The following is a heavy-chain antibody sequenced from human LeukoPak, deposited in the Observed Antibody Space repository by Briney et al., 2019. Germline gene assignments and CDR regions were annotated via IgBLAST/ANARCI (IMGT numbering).Heavy chain of an antibody. V-gene: IGHV4-59*05. J-gene: IGHJ4*02. Sequence: SETLSLTCTVSGGSISSYYWSWIRQPPGKGLEWIGSIYYSGSTYYNPSLKSRVTISVDTSKNQFSLKLSSVTAADTAVYYCASSVGYYDSSGYRDYWGQGTLVTVSS. CDR1: GGSISSYY. CDR2: IYYSGST. D-gene: IGHD3-22*01. CDR3: ASSVGYYDSSGYRDY.